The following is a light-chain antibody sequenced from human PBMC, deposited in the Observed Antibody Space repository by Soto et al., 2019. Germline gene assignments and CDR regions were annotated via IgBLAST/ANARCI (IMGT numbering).Light chain of an antibody. CDR3: MFSYSGVGV. CDR1: TGTVTSGLY. J-gene: IGLJ3*02. CDR2: DTS. V-gene: IGLV7-46*01. Sequence: QAVVTQEPSLTVSPGGTVTLTCGSSTGTVTSGLYPYWFQQKPGQAPRTLIYDTSNKHSWAPARFSGSLLGGKAALTLSGAQPEDEADYYCMFSYSGVGVFGGGTKVTVL.